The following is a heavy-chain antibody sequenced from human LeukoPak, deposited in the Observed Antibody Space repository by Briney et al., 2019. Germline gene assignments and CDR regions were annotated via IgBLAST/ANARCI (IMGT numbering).Heavy chain of an antibody. D-gene: IGHD3-3*01. J-gene: IGHJ4*02. Sequence: GGSLRLSCAASGVTFYNYGMSWVRQVPGKGLERVSSINANGGSIAYADSVRGRFTISRDNAKNSLYLQMNSLRAEDTAFYYCVRHDFWSGFKGGDYWGQGTLVTVSS. V-gene: IGHV3-20*04. CDR3: VRHDFWSGFKGGDY. CDR2: INANGGSI. CDR1: GVTFYNYG.